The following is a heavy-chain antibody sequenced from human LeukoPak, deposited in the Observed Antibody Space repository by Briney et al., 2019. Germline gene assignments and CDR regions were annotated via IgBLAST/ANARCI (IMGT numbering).Heavy chain of an antibody. Sequence: GASVKVSCKASGYTFTGYYMHWVRQAPGQGLEWMGWISPYNGNTNYAQKLQGRVTMTTDTSTSTAYMELRSLRSDDTAVYYCARVTQTDYDFDYWGQGTLVTVSS. CDR2: ISPYNGNT. J-gene: IGHJ4*02. D-gene: IGHD4-17*01. CDR1: GYTFTGYY. V-gene: IGHV1-18*04. CDR3: ARVTQTDYDFDY.